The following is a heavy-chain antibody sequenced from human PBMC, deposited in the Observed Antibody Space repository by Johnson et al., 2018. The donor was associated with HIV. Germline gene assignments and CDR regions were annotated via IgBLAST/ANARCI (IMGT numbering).Heavy chain of an antibody. V-gene: IGHV3-30*03. CDR3: ARGAYYYLI. Sequence: QMLLVESGGGVVQPGRSLRLSCAASGFTFSSYGMHWVRQAPGKGLEWVAVISYDGSNKYYADSVKGRFTISRDNSKNTLYLQMNSLRAEDTAVYYCARGAYYYLIWGQGTMVTVSS. J-gene: IGHJ3*01. CDR1: GFTFSSYG. CDR2: ISYDGSNK. D-gene: IGHD3-22*01.